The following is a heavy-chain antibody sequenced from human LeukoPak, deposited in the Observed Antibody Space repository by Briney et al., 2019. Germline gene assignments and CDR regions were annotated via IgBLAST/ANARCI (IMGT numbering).Heavy chain of an antibody. Sequence: SETLSLTCAVYGGSFSGNYWSWIRQPPGKGLEWIGEINHSGSTNYNPSLKSRVTISVDTPKNQFSLKLSSVTAADTAVYYCARLSALRGFTINWRDTRTSEKLRRSNWFDPWGQGTLVTVSS. V-gene: IGHV4-34*01. J-gene: IGHJ5*02. CDR1: GGSFSGNY. CDR2: INHSGST. CDR3: ARLSALRGFTINWRDTRTSEKLRRSNWFDP. D-gene: IGHD1-1*01.